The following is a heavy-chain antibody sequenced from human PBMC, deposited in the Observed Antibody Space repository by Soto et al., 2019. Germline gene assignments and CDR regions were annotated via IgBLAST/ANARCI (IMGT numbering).Heavy chain of an antibody. D-gene: IGHD6-13*01. J-gene: IGHJ4*02. CDR2: ISSSTSHT. CDR1: GFTFSDYD. CDR3: ARGRGAAADYFDF. V-gene: IGHV3-11*05. Sequence: PGGSLRLSCAVSGFTFSDYDMTWIRQAPGKGLEWVSYISSSTSHTNYADSVKGRFTISRDNAKNSLFLQMNSLRAEDTAVYYCARGRGAAADYFDFWGQGTLVTVSS.